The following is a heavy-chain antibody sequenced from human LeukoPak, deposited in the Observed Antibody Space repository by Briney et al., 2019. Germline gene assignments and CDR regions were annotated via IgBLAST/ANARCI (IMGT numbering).Heavy chain of an antibody. Sequence: SETLSLTCTVSGGSISSYYWSWIRQPPGKGLEWIGYIYYSGSTNHNPSLKSRVTISVDTSKNQFSLKLSSVTAADTAVYYCAAFYDYIDYWGQGTLVTVSS. CDR1: GGSISSYY. CDR3: AAFYDYIDY. V-gene: IGHV4-59*01. J-gene: IGHJ4*02. CDR2: IYYSGST. D-gene: IGHD3-16*01.